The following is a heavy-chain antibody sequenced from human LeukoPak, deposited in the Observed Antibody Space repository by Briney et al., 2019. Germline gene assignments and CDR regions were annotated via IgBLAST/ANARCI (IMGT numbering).Heavy chain of an antibody. J-gene: IGHJ5*02. V-gene: IGHV1-69*13. CDR3: ARDYGGNSGWFDP. D-gene: IGHD4-23*01. CDR1: GYTFTNYA. Sequence: ASVKVSCKASGYTFTNYALHWVRQAPGQRLEWMGWIIPIFGTANYAQKFQGRVTITADESTSTAYMELSSLRSEDTAVYYCARDYGGNSGWFDPWGQGTLVTVSS. CDR2: IIPIFGTA.